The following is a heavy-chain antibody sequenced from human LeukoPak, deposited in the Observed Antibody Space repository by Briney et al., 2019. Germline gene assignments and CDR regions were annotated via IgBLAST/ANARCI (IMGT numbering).Heavy chain of an antibody. CDR3: ARDESTYNEYDY. Sequence: PGGSLRLSCAASGFTFSSYSMNWVRQAPGKGLEWVSSISSSSSYIYYADSVKGRFTISRDNAKNSLYLQMNSLRAEDTAVYYCARDESTYNEYDYWGQGTLVTVSS. CDR1: GFTFSSYS. CDR2: ISSSSSYI. V-gene: IGHV3-21*01. D-gene: IGHD1-14*01. J-gene: IGHJ4*02.